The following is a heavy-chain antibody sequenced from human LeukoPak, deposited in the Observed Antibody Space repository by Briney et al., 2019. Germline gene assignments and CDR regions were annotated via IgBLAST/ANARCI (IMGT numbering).Heavy chain of an antibody. CDR2: INQDGREK. CDR3: ARDSIWSSSWYDRSYFDY. J-gene: IGHJ4*02. CDR1: GFTFSSYW. V-gene: IGHV3-7*01. Sequence: GGSLRLSCAASGFTFSSYWMSWVRQAPGKGLEWVANINQDGREKYYVDSVKGRFTISRDSAKNSLYLQMNSLRAEDTAVYYCARDSIWSSSWYDRSYFDYWGQGTLVTVSS. D-gene: IGHD6-13*01.